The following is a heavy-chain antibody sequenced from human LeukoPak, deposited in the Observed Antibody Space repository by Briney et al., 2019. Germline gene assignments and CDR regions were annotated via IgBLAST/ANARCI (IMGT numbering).Heavy chain of an antibody. D-gene: IGHD3-3*01. CDR2: IIPTLGIA. Sequence: SVKVSCKASGGTFSSYTISWVRQAPGQGLEWMGRIIPTLGIANYAQKFQGRVTITADKSTSTAYMELSSLRSEDTAVYYCARQGEIFGSGPKIDWGQGTLVTVSS. J-gene: IGHJ4*02. CDR1: GGTFSSYT. CDR3: ARQGEIFGSGPKID. V-gene: IGHV1-69*02.